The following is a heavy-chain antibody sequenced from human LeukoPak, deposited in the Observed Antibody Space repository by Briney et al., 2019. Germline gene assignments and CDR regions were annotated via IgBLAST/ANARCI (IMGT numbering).Heavy chain of an antibody. V-gene: IGHV5-51*01. CDR3: ARRQAENDCSNPRNWFDP. J-gene: IGHJ5*02. CDR1: RYSFTSYW. Sequence: GESLKISCKGSRYSFTSYWIGWVRQMPGKGLEWMGIIYPGDSDTRYSPSFQGQVTISADKSISTAYLQWSSLKASDTAMYFCARRQAENDCSNPRNWFDPWGQGTLVTVSS. D-gene: IGHD4-11*01. CDR2: IYPGDSDT.